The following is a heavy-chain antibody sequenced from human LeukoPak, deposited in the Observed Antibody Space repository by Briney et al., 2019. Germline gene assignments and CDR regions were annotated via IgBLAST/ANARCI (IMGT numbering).Heavy chain of an antibody. V-gene: IGHV3-23*01. CDR1: GFTFSSNA. Sequence: GGSLGLSCAASGFTFSSNAMSWVRQAPGKGLEWVSYITGSGGSTLYADPVKGRFTVSRDNSKNTLYLQMNSLRAEDTAVYFCAKGLSIASSFFDYWGQGTLVTVSS. CDR3: AKGLSIASSFFDY. CDR2: ITGSGGST. D-gene: IGHD3-3*02. J-gene: IGHJ4*02.